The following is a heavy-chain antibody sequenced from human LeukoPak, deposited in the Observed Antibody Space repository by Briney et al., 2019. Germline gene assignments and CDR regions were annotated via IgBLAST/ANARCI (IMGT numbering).Heavy chain of an antibody. J-gene: IGHJ6*02. CDR1: GFTFSRSS. V-gene: IGHV3-21*01. D-gene: IGHD2-15*01. Sequence: GGSLRLSCAASGFTFSRSSMNWVRQAPGKGLEWVSSISSSSRYIYYADSVKGRFTISRDNAKNSLYLQMNSLRAEDTAVYYCARVERDCSGGSCYYYYYAMDVWGQGTTVTVSS. CDR2: ISSSSRYI. CDR3: ARVERDCSGGSCYYYYYAMDV.